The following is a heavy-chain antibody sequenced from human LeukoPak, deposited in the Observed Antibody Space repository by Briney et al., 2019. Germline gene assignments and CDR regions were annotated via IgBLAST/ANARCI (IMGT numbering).Heavy chain of an antibody. CDR3: ARRLWLAPWSY. CDR2: IYYSGST. V-gene: IGHV4-39*01. CDR1: GGSISSYY. J-gene: IGHJ4*02. Sequence: SETLSLTCTVSGGSISSYYWGWIRQPPGKGLEWIGSIYYSGSTYYNPSLKSRVTISVDTSKNQFSLKLSSVTAADTAVYYCARRLWLAPWSYWGQGTLVTVSS. D-gene: IGHD6-19*01.